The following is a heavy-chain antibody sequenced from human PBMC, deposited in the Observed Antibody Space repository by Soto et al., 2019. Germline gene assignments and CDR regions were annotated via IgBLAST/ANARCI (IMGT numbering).Heavy chain of an antibody. J-gene: IGHJ6*02. D-gene: IGHD4-17*01. CDR3: AREFLMTGDYGDYVMDYYYGMDV. CDR2: INPNSGGT. CDR1: GYTFTGYY. V-gene: IGHV1-2*04. Sequence: ASVKVSCAASGYTFTGYYMHWVRQAPGQGLEWMGWINPNSGGTNYAQKFQGWVTMTRDTSISTAYMELSRLRSDDTAVYYCAREFLMTGDYGDYVMDYYYGMDVWGQGTTVTSP.